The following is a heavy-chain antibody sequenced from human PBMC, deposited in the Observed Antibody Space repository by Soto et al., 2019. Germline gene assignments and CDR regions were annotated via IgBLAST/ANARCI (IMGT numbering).Heavy chain of an antibody. CDR1: GYTFSGHY. CDR2: INPKSGGT. Sequence: QVQLVQSGAEVRKPGASVKVSCDVTGYTFSGHYLHWVRQAPGQGLEWMGWINPKSGGTNYAQKFQDRVTMTADTSVSAASMELTRLRYDDTAVFYCARGLYSSPAYSFDSWGQGTLVTVSS. J-gene: IGHJ4*02. D-gene: IGHD6-13*01. V-gene: IGHV1-2*02. CDR3: ARGLYSSPAYSFDS.